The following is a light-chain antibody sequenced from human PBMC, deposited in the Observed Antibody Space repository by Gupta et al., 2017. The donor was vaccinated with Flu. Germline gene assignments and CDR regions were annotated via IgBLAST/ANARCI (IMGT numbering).Light chain of an antibody. CDR1: SSDVGAYNY. CDR3: SSYTSSITLI. CDR2: EVS. V-gene: IGLV2-14*01. J-gene: IGLJ2*01. Sequence: SITISCTGTSSDVGAYNYVAWYQQHPGNAPKLIISEVSKRPSGVSYRFSGSKSGNTASLTISGLQPEDEADYYCSSYTSSITLIFGGGTKLTVL.